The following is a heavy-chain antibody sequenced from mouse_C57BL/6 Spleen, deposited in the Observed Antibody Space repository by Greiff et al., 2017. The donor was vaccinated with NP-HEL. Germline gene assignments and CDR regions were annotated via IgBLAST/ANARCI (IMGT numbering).Heavy chain of an antibody. V-gene: IGHV2-2*01. J-gene: IGHJ1*03. CDR1: GFSLTSYG. CDR3: ASSITTVVSYWYFDV. Sequence: VQLQQSGPGLVQPSQSLSITCTVSGFSLTSYGVHWVRQSPGKGLEWLGVIWSGGSTDYKAAFISRLSISKDNSKSQVFFKMNSLQADDTAIYYCASSITTVVSYWYFDVWGTGTTVTVSS. D-gene: IGHD1-1*01. CDR2: IWSGGST.